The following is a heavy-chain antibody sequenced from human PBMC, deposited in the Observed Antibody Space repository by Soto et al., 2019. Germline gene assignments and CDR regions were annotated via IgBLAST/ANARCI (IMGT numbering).Heavy chain of an antibody. V-gene: IGHV4-4*07. CDR3: ARMPDALLIRAYYYGIYI. CDR2: IYTSGST. D-gene: IGHD2-2*01. Sequence: SLAGTGSGGSHNCYYRAGIRQPAGKGLEWIGRIYTSGSTNYNPSLKSRVTMSVDTSKNQFSLKLRSVTAADTAVYYCARMPDALLIRAYYYGIYIRGLHTTGTVSS. CDR1: GGSHNCYY. J-gene: IGHJ6*02.